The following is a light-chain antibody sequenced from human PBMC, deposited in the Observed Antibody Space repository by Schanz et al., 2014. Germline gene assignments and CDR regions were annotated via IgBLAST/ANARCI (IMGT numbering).Light chain of an antibody. J-gene: IGLJ3*02. CDR1: SSNIGAHFD. Sequence: QSVLTQPPSVSGAPGQRVTISCTGSSSNIGAHFDVHWYQQLPGTAPKLLIFDNINRPSGVPDRFSGSKSGTSASLAITGLQAEDEADYYYQSYDSSLSAWVFGGGTKLTVL. V-gene: IGLV1-40*01. CDR2: DNI. CDR3: QSYDSSLSAWV.